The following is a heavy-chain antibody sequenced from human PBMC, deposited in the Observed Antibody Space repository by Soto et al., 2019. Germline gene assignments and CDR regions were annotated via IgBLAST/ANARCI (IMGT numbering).Heavy chain of an antibody. CDR1: GFTFVDYA. J-gene: IGHJ4*02. D-gene: IGHD1-26*01. Sequence: QVHMVESGGGVVQVGRSLRLSCATSGFTFVDYAMHWVRQAPGKGLEWVAVIWYDGSNKYYADSVKGRFTISRDNSKNTLYLQMNSLRAEDTAVYYCARGDNSGSYFDYWGQGTLVTVSS. CDR3: ARGDNSGSYFDY. V-gene: IGHV3-33*08. CDR2: IWYDGSNK.